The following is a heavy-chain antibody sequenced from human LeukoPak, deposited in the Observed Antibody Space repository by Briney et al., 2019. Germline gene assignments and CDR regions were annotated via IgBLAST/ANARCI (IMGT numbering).Heavy chain of an antibody. CDR3: ARDQAYCGGDCYFDF. V-gene: IGHV4-38-2*02. J-gene: IGHJ4*02. Sequence: SETQSLTCAVSDYSISSAYYWGWIRQPPGKGLEWIGSIYHSGSTDYNPSPKSRVTISVDTSKNQFSLKLRSVTAADTAVYYCARDQAYCGGDCYFDFWGQGTLVTVSS. CDR1: DYSISSAYY. D-gene: IGHD2-21*02. CDR2: IYHSGST.